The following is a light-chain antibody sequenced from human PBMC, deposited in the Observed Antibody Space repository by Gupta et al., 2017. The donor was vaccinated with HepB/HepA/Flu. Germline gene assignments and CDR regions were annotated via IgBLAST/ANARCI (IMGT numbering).Light chain of an antibody. CDR2: AAS. CDR1: QRIRKY. CDR3: QQSVSTPWT. J-gene: IGKJ1*01. Sequence: DIQLTQSPSYLSASVGDRVTVTCRASQRIRKYLNWYQQQPGKALRLLIYAASRLKSGVPSRFSGSGFGTDFPLTISRLQPDDFLTYFCQQSVSTPWTFGQGTKVEIK. V-gene: IGKV1-39*01.